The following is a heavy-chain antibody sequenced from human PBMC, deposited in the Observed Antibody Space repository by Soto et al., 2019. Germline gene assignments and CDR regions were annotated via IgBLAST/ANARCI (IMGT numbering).Heavy chain of an antibody. D-gene: IGHD1-26*01. CDR3: AKAHFPIVGPSIFGY. CDR2: ISYDGSNK. V-gene: IGHV3-30*18. Sequence: QVQLVESGGGVVQPGRSLRLSCAASGFTFISYGMHWVRQAPGKGLEWVAVISYDGSNKYYADSVKGRFTISRDNSKNTLYLLMNSLRAEDTAVYYCAKAHFPIVGPSIFGYWGQGTLVTVSS. CDR1: GFTFISYG. J-gene: IGHJ4*02.